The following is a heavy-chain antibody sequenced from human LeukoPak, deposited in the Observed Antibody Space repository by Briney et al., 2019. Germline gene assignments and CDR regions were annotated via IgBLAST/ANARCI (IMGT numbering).Heavy chain of an antibody. CDR1: GGTFSSYA. D-gene: IGHD6-13*01. CDR2: IIPIFGTA. J-gene: IGHJ3*02. CDR3: AREAAIAGDEDAFDI. Sequence: ASVKVSCKASGGTFSSYAISWVRQPPGQGLEWMGGIIPIFGTANYAQKFQGRVTITTDESTSTAYMELSSLRTEDTAVYYCAREAAIAGDEDAFDIWGQGTMVTVSS. V-gene: IGHV1-69*05.